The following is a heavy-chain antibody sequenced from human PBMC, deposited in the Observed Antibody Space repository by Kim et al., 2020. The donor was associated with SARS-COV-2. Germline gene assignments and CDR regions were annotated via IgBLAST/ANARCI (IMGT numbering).Heavy chain of an antibody. CDR1: GGSFSGYY. Sequence: SETLSLTCAVYGGSFSGYYWSWIRQPPGKGLEWIGEINHSGSTNYNPSLKSRVTISVDTSKNQFSLKLSSVTAADTAVYYCARSFPHLERYSSGWYGSNWFXPWGQGTLVTVSS. D-gene: IGHD6-19*01. CDR2: INHSGST. J-gene: IGHJ5*02. CDR3: ARSFPHLERYSSGWYGSNWFXP. V-gene: IGHV4-34*01.